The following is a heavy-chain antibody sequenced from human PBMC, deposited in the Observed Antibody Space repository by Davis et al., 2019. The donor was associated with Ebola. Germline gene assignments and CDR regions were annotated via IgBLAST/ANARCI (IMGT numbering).Heavy chain of an antibody. J-gene: IGHJ5*02. CDR1: GFTFSSYA. Sequence: GESLKISCAGSGFTFSSYAMSWVRQAPGKGLEWVSAISSSGGSTYYADSVKGRFTISRDNAKNSLYLQMNSLRAEDTAVYYCARGTWLGSWGQGTLVTVSS. CDR3: ARGTWLGS. V-gene: IGHV3-23*01. CDR2: ISSSGGST. D-gene: IGHD3-10*01.